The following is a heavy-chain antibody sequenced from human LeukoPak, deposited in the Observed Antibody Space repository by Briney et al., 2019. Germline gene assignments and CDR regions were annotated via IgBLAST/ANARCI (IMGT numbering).Heavy chain of an antibody. V-gene: IGHV4-59*01. CDR3: ASGPYPAAGTDHQFDY. Sequence: PSETLSLTCTVSGAPISSYYWSWIRQPPGKGLEWIGYIFYRGATHYNPSLKSRVTISVDTSKNQFSLRLTSVTAADTAVYYCASGPYPAAGTDHQFDYWGQGILVTVFS. D-gene: IGHD6-13*01. CDR2: IFYRGAT. J-gene: IGHJ4*02. CDR1: GAPISSYY.